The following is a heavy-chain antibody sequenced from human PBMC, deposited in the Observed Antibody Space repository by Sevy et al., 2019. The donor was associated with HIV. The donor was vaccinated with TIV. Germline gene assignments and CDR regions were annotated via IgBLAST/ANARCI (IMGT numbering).Heavy chain of an antibody. CDR1: GFSFNRNA. CDR3: TKGRMVGSPFDS. J-gene: IGHJ4*02. D-gene: IGHD2-15*01. CDR2: ISDSGGAK. V-gene: IGHV3-23*01. Sequence: GGSLRLSCRGSGFSFNRNALSWVRRAPGKGLQWVSGISDSGGAKHYADSVKGRFTISRDNSNNTVYLEMTSLTADDTAIYYCTKGRMVGSPFDSWGQGILVTVSS.